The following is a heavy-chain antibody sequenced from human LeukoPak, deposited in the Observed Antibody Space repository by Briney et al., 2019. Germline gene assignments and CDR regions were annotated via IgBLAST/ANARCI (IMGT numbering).Heavy chain of an antibody. CDR1: GGSISSSSYY. CDR2: IYYSGST. D-gene: IGHD3-3*01. V-gene: IGHV4-39*07. J-gene: IGHJ5*02. CDR3: ARQRFLEWFPRPQNWFDP. Sequence: KPSETLSLTCTVSGGSISSSSYYWGWIRQPPGKGLEWIRGIYYSGSTYYNPSLKSRVTISVDTSKNQFSLKLSSVTAADTAVYYCARQRFLEWFPRPQNWFDPWGQGTLVTVSS.